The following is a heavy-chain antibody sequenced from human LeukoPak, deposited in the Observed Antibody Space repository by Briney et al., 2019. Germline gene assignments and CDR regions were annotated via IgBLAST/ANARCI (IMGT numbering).Heavy chain of an antibody. V-gene: IGHV3-20*04. J-gene: IGHJ3*02. CDR3: ATGGPYMGGAFEI. D-gene: IGHD3-16*01. CDR2: INWNGGNT. CDR1: GITLSNYG. Sequence: GGSLRLSCAVSGITLSNYGMSWVRQAPGKGLEWVSGINWNGGNTGYADSMKGRFTISRDNAKNSLFLQMNSLRVEDTALYYCATGGPYMGGAFEIWGQGTTVTVSS.